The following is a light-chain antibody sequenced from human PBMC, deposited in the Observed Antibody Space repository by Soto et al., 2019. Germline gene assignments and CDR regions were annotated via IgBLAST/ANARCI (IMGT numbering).Light chain of an antibody. CDR3: CSYAGSYKGYV. CDR2: DVS. V-gene: IGLV2-11*01. J-gene: IGLJ1*01. CDR1: SSDVGGYHY. Sequence: QSALTQPRSVSGSPGQSVTISCTGTSSDVGGYHYVSWYQQHPGKAPKLMIYDVSKRPSGVPDRFSGSKSGNTASLTISGLQAEEEADYYCCSYAGSYKGYVFGTGTKVTVL.